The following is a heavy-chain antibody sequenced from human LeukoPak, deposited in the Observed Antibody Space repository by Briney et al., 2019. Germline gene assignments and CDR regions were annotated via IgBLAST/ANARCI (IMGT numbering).Heavy chain of an antibody. J-gene: IGHJ4*02. V-gene: IGHV3-66*01. Sequence: AGGSLRLSCAASEFTFSTYWMSWVRQAPGKGLEWISVTYASGYTTYIDSVKGRSTIFRDNSKNTLYLQMNSLRDEDTAVYFCAKRSPVAVWGQGALVTVSS. D-gene: IGHD6-19*01. CDR1: EFTFSTYW. CDR3: AKRSPVAV. CDR2: TYASGYT.